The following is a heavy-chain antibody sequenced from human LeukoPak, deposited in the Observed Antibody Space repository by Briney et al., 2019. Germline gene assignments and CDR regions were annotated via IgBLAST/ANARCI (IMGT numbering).Heavy chain of an antibody. V-gene: IGHV4-61*02. D-gene: IGHD4-17*01. Sequence: SETLSLTCTVSGGSISSGSYYWSWIRQSAGKGLEWIGRIYTSGSTNYNPSLKSRVTISVDTSKNQFSLKLSSVTAADTAVYYCARSPDYGDYFDYWGRGTLVTVSS. CDR2: IYTSGST. J-gene: IGHJ4*02. CDR1: GGSISSGSYY. CDR3: ARSPDYGDYFDY.